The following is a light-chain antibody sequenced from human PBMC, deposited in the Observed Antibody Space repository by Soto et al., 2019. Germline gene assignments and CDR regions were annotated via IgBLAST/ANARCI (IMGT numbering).Light chain of an antibody. Sequence: DIVMTQSPLSLPVTPGEPASISCRSSQSLLHSNGYNYLDWYLQKPGQSPQLLIYLGSNRATGVPDRFSGSGSGTDFTLRISRVEAEDVGVYYCVQALQTLGTFGGGTKVDIK. CDR1: QSLLHSNGYNY. J-gene: IGKJ4*01. V-gene: IGKV2-28*01. CDR2: LGS. CDR3: VQALQTLGT.